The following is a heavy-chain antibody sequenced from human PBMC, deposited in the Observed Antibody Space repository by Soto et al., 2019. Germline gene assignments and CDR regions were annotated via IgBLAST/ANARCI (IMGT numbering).Heavy chain of an antibody. CDR2: IYYSGST. CDR1: GGSISDYY. J-gene: IGHJ6*02. Sequence: QVQLQESGPGLVKPSETLSLTCTVSGGSISDYYWSWIRQPPGKGLEWIGYIYYSGSTNYNPSLRSRVTISVDTSKIQFSLKLRSVTAADTAVYYCARDKASGSGSYYFHGMDVWGQGTTVTVSS. D-gene: IGHD3-10*01. CDR3: ARDKASGSGSYYFHGMDV. V-gene: IGHV4-59*01.